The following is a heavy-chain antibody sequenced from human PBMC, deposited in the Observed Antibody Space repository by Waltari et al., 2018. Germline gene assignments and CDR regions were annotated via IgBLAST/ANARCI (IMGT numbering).Heavy chain of an antibody. CDR2: SYPSGST. Sequence: QLQLQESGSGLVKPSQTLSLTCAVSGGSIGGGYSWSWIRQPPGKGLEWIGYSYPSGSTSYNPSLKSRVTISVDKSKNQFSLKLNSVTAADTAVYYCAREAGQLGIDYWGQGILVTVSS. CDR3: AREAGQLGIDY. J-gene: IGHJ4*02. D-gene: IGHD7-27*01. CDR1: GGSIGGGYS. V-gene: IGHV4-30-2*01.